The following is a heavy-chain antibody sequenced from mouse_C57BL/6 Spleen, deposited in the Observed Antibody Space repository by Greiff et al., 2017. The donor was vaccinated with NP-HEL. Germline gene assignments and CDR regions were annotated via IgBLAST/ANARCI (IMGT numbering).Heavy chain of an antibody. Sequence: QVQLQQSGAELAKPGASVKLSCKASGYTFTSYWMHWVKQRPGQGLEWIGYINPSSGYTKYNQKFKDKATLTADQSSSTAYMQLRSLTYEDSAVYYCEREGNDGDYWGQGTTLTVSS. J-gene: IGHJ2*01. D-gene: IGHD2-3*01. V-gene: IGHV1-7*01. CDR2: INPSSGYT. CDR1: GYTFTSYW. CDR3: EREGNDGDY.